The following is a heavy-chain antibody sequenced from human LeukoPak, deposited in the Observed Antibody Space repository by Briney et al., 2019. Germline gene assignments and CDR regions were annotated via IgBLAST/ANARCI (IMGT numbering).Heavy chain of an antibody. CDR2: ISAYNGNT. Sequence: ASVKVSCKASGYTFTSYGISWVRQAPGQGLEWMGWISAYNGNTNYAQKLQDKLTMTTDTSTSTAYMELRSLRSDDTAAYYCAREQVNIRFLEWLGHNWFDPWGQGTLVTVSS. CDR1: GYTFTSYG. D-gene: IGHD3-3*01. V-gene: IGHV1-18*01. J-gene: IGHJ5*02. CDR3: AREQVNIRFLEWLGHNWFDP.